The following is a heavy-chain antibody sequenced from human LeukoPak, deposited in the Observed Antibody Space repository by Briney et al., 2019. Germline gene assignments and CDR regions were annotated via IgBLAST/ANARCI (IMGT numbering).Heavy chain of an antibody. CDR2: IWDTEIT. D-gene: IGHD5-12*01. J-gene: IGHJ3*02. Sequence: SETLSPTCTVPGGSIRSYFWSWLRQPPGKGLEWIGYIWDTEITDYNPSLKSRVTISLDTSKNHFSLKLRSVTAADTALYFCARGLVLATDDAFDIWGQGTLVTVSS. CDR3: ARGLVLATDDAFDI. CDR1: GGSIRSYF. V-gene: IGHV4-59*01.